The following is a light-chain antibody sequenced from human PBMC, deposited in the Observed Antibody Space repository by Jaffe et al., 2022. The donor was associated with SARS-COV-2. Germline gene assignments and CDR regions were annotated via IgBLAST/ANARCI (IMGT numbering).Light chain of an antibody. Sequence: DIVMTQSPDSLAVSLGERATINCKSSQSVLYSPNNKNYLAWYQQKPGQPPKLLIYWASTRGSGVPDRFSGSGSGTDFTLSISSLQAEDVAIYYCQQYLGEPPYAFGQGTKLEIK. V-gene: IGKV4-1*01. CDR2: WAS. CDR1: QSVLYSPNNKNY. CDR3: QQYLGEPPYA. J-gene: IGKJ2*01.